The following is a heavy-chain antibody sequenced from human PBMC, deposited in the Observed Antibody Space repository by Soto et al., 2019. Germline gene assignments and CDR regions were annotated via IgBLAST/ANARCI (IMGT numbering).Heavy chain of an antibody. V-gene: IGHV4-34*01. CDR1: GGSFSGYY. CDR2: IYHSGST. Sequence: QVQLQQWGAGLLKPSETLSLTCAVYGGSFSGYYWGWIRQPPGKGLEWIGEIYHSGSTNYSPSLKSRVTISVDTSKNQFSLKLSSVTAADTAVYYCASSAALYYYGSGSRGFDPWGQGTLVTVSS. J-gene: IGHJ5*02. CDR3: ASSAALYYYGSGSRGFDP. D-gene: IGHD3-10*01.